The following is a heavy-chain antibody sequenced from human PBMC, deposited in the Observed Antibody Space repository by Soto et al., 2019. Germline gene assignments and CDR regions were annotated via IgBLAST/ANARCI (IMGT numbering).Heavy chain of an antibody. CDR2: ISYDGSNK. D-gene: IGHD6-6*01. V-gene: IGHV3-30-3*01. CDR1: GFTFSSYA. CDR3: AIPTSYSSSEVTDY. Sequence: GGSLRLSCAASGFTFSSYAMSWVRQAPGKGLEWVAVISYDGSNKYYADSVMGRFTISRDNSKNTLYLQMNSLRAEDTAVYYCAIPTSYSSSEVTDYWGQGTLVTVSS. J-gene: IGHJ4*02.